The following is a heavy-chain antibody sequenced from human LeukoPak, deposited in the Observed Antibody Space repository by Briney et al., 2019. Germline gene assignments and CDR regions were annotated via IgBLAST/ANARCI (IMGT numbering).Heavy chain of an antibody. Sequence: GASVKVSCKASGGTFSSYAISWVRQAPGQGLERMGWINPNSGGTNYAQKFQGRVTMTRDTSISTAYMELSRLRSDDTAVYYCARLPYGDVDYWGQGTLVTVSS. J-gene: IGHJ4*02. D-gene: IGHD4-17*01. CDR2: INPNSGGT. CDR3: ARLPYGDVDY. CDR1: GGTFSSYA. V-gene: IGHV1-2*02.